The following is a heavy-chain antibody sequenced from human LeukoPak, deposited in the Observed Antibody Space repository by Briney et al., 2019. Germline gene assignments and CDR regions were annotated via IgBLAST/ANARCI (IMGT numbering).Heavy chain of an antibody. V-gene: IGHV4-31*03. CDR3: ARNWDIAMVTPGYFAFDI. D-gene: IGHD5-18*01. CDR1: GGSISSGGYY. J-gene: IGHJ3*02. Sequence: SQTLSLTCTVSGGSISSGGYYWSWIRQHPGKGLEWIGYIYYSGSTYYNPSLKSRVTISVDTSKNQFSLKLSSVTAADTAVYYCARNWDIAMVTPGYFAFDIWGQGTMVTVSS. CDR2: IYYSGST.